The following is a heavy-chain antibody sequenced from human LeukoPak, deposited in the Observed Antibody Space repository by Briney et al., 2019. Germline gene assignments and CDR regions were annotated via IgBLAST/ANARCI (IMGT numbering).Heavy chain of an antibody. CDR3: ARGVMYYYDSSGHHWFDP. CDR2: VYYSGST. J-gene: IGHJ5*02. Sequence: PSETLSLTCTVSGGSISSGGYYWSWIRQRPGKGLEWIGYVYYSGSTYYNPSLKSRVTISVDTSKNQFSLKLSSVTAADTAVYYCARGVMYYYDSSGHHWFDPWGQGTLVTVSS. V-gene: IGHV4-31*03. D-gene: IGHD3-22*01. CDR1: GGSISSGGYY.